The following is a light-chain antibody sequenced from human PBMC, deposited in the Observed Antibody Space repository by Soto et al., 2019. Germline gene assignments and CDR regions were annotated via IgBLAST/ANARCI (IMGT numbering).Light chain of an antibody. V-gene: IGLV2-14*01. CDR3: SSYTSSSTVGV. CDR2: EVS. Sequence: QSVLTQPASVSGSPGQSITVSCTGTSSDIGAYDYVSWYQQHPGKAPKVIISEVSKRPSGVSHRFSGSKSGNTASLTISGLQAEDEADYYCSSYTSSSTVGVFGTGTKATVL. J-gene: IGLJ1*01. CDR1: SSDIGAYDY.